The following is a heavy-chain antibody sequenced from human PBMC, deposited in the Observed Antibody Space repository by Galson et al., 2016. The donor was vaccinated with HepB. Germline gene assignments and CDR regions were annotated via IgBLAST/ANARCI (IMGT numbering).Heavy chain of an antibody. J-gene: IGHJ4*02. CDR1: GFTFTNYA. CDR3: TKGRGRSGWGPAGFDY. D-gene: IGHD3-22*01. CDR2: ISASGGST. Sequence: SLRLSCAASGFTFTNYAMNWVRQAPGKGLEWVSGISASGGSTYYADSVKGRFTISRDKSKNTLYLQMNSLRAEDTALYYCTKGRGRSGWGPAGFDYWGQGTLVTVSS. V-gene: IGHV3-23*01.